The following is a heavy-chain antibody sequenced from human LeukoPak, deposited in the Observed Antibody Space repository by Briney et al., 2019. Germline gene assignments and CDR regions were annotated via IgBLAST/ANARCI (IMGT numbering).Heavy chain of an antibody. Sequence: GASVKVSCKASGYTSTTYSMHWVRQAPGQRLEWMGWINAGNGNTKYSQKFQGRVTITRDTSASTAYMELSSLRSEDTAVYYCARGTQRSRHFDYWGQGTLVTVSS. D-gene: IGHD2-2*01. CDR1: GYTSTTYS. CDR2: INAGNGNT. V-gene: IGHV1-3*01. J-gene: IGHJ4*02. CDR3: ARGTQRSRHFDY.